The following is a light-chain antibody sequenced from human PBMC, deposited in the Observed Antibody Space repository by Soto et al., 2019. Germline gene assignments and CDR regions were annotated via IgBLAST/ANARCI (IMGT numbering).Light chain of an antibody. Sequence: QSALTQPPSASGSPGQSVTISCTGTSSDVGDSNYVSWYQQHPGKAPKLMIYEVSKRPSGVPDRFSGSKSGNTASLTVSGLQADDEADYYCNSYAGSNQKLFGGGTKLTVL. CDR3: NSYAGSNQKL. CDR1: SSDVGDSNY. CDR2: EVS. V-gene: IGLV2-8*01. J-gene: IGLJ2*01.